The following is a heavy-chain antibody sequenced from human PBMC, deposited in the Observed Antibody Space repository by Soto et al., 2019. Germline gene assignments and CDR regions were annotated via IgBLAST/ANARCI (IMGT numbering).Heavy chain of an antibody. J-gene: IGHJ4*02. D-gene: IGHD6-19*01. CDR3: ATRGKNSSGWYF. Sequence: QVQLVQSGAEVKKPGSSVKVSCKASGGTFSSYTISWVRQAPGQGLEWMGRIIPILGVANYAQKFQGRVTITADKSTSTAYMELSSLRSEDPAVYYCATRGKNSSGWYFWGQGTLVTVSS. V-gene: IGHV1-69*02. CDR2: IIPILGVA. CDR1: GGTFSSYT.